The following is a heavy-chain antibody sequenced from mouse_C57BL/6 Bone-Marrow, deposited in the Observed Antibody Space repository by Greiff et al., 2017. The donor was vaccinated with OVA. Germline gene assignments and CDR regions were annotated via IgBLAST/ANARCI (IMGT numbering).Heavy chain of an antibody. V-gene: IGHV1-52*01. J-gene: IGHJ2*01. CDR1: GYTFTSYW. D-gene: IGHD4-1*01. CDR2: IDPSDSET. CDR3: ARPFWDGDFDY. Sequence: QVQLQQPGAELVRPGSSVKLSCKASGYTFTSYWMHWVKQRPIQGLEWIGNIDPSDSETHYNQKFKDKATLTVDKSSSTAYMQISSLTSEDSAVYYCARPFWDGDFDYWGQGATLTVSS.